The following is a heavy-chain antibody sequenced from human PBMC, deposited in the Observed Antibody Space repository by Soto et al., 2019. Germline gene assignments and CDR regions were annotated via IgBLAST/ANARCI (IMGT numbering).Heavy chain of an antibody. V-gene: IGHV4-4*09. D-gene: IGHD4-4*01. Sequence: QLQESGPGLVKPSETLSLTCTVSGASISSFCWTWIRQPPGQGLEWIGYICTGGTTKYNPSLKSRVTMSVDTSKTQFSLKLTSVTAADTAVYYFARVGSKAFYYATDVWGQGTTVTVSS. J-gene: IGHJ6*02. CDR1: GASISSFC. CDR2: ICTGGTT. CDR3: ARVGSKAFYYATDV.